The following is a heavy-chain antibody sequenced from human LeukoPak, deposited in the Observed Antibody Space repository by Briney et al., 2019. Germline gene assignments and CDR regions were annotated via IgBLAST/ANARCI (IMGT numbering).Heavy chain of an antibody. CDR1: SGSFSGYY. V-gene: IGHV4-34*01. J-gene: IGHJ4*02. D-gene: IGHD3-10*01. CDR3: ARVSVSSSMVRETFDY. Sequence: SETLSLTCAVYSGSFSGYYWNWIRQPPGRGLEWIGEINHSGSTNYNPSLKGRVTVSVDTSKNQFSLSLNSVTAADTAVYYCARVSVSSSMVRETFDYWGQGTLVTVSS. CDR2: INHSGST.